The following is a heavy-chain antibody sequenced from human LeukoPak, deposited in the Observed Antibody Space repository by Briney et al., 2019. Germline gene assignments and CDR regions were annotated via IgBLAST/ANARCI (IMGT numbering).Heavy chain of an antibody. CDR2: ISGSGGKT. CDR1: GFTFSSYS. J-gene: IGHJ4*02. D-gene: IGHD2-15*01. CDR3: AKAPVTTCRGAFCYPFDY. V-gene: IGHV3-23*01. Sequence: GGSLRLSCAASGFTFSSYSMNWVRQAPGKGLEWVSGISGSGGKTDYADSVKGRFTISRDSSKNTLFLQMNRLRPEDAAVYYCAKAPVTTCRGAFCYPFDYWGLGTLVTVSS.